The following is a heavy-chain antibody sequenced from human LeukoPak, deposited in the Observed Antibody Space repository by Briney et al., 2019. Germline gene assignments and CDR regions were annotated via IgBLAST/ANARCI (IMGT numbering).Heavy chain of an antibody. CDR2: IIPIFGTA. CDR1: GGTFSSYA. CDR3: ARVHCSSTSCRRDMYYFDY. D-gene: IGHD2-2*01. V-gene: IGHV1-69*13. J-gene: IGHJ4*02. Sequence: GASVKVSCKASGGTFSSYAISWVRQAPGQGLEWMGGIIPIFGTANYAQKIQGRVTITADESTSTAYMELSSLRSEDTAVYYCARVHCSSTSCRRDMYYFDYWGQGTLVTVSS.